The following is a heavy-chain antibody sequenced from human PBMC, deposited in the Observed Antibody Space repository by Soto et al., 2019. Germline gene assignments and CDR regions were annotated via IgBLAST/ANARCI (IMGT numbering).Heavy chain of an antibody. CDR3: ARDPGRDSPIDY. CDR1: GFTLSDYG. D-gene: IGHD3-22*01. V-gene: IGHV3-33*01. Sequence: QVQLVESGGGVVQPGRSLRLSCTASGFTLSDYGMHWVRQAPGKGLEWVAVIWHDGGEKYYADSVTGRFTISRDNSKNTVHLQIDSLGTEDTALYYCARDPGRDSPIDYWGQGTLVTGSS. CDR2: IWHDGGEK. J-gene: IGHJ4*02.